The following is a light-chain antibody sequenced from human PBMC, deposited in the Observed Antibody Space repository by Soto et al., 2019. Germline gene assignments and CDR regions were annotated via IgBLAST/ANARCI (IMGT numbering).Light chain of an antibody. Sequence: QSVSESPGKTVTISCTRSSGSIASNYVQWYHLRPGSAPTIVMYEDNQRPSGVPDRFSGSIDRSSNSASLTISGLKTEDEGDFYCQSYDSSNWVFGGGTKLTVL. J-gene: IGLJ3*02. V-gene: IGLV6-57*03. CDR2: EDN. CDR1: SGSIASNY. CDR3: QSYDSSNWV.